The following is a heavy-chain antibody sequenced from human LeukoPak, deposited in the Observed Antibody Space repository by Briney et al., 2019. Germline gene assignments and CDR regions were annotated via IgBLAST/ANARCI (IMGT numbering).Heavy chain of an antibody. CDR2: IAYSGSA. CDR1: GGSISIYY. Sequence: PSETLSLTCTVSGGSISIYYWSWIRQPPGKGLEWIGSIAYSGSAYYNPSLKSRVSLSVDTSKNQFSLRLTSVTAADTAIYYCARHHSVRQVWFWYFDHWGQGTLVTVSS. CDR3: ARHHSVRQVWFWYFDH. J-gene: IGHJ4*02. D-gene: IGHD3-10*01. V-gene: IGHV4-39*01.